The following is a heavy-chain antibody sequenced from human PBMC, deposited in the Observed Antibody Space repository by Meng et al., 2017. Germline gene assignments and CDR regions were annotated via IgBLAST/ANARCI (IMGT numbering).Heavy chain of an antibody. J-gene: IGHJ4*02. Sequence: VRLVPSGPAVKQPGASVKSASKASGYTFTGYYMHWVQQAPGKGLEWMGRINHNRGGTNYAQKFQGRVTMTSDTSISTAYMELSRLRSDDTAVYYCARDYGSGRIILHFDYWGQGTLVTVSS. CDR1: GYTFTGYY. D-gene: IGHD3-10*01. CDR2: INHNRGGT. CDR3: ARDYGSGRIILHFDY. V-gene: IGHV1-2*06.